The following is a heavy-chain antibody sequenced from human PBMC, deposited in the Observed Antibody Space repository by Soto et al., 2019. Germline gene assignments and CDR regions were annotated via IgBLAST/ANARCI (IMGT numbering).Heavy chain of an antibody. Sequence: SVKVSCKASGGTFNSYAISWVRQAPGQGLEWMGGIIPIFGTANYAQKFQGRVTITADESTSTAYMELSSLRSEDTAVYYCAGPYYYGMDVWGQGTTVTVSS. CDR1: GGTFNSYA. J-gene: IGHJ6*02. CDR3: AGPYYYGMDV. CDR2: IIPIFGTA. V-gene: IGHV1-69*13.